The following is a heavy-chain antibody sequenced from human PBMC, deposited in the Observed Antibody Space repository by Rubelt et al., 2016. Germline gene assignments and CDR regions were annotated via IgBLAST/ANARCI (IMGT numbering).Heavy chain of an antibody. CDR3: ARDFQWGYSSPGDAFDI. Sequence: QVQLVESGGGVVQPGRSLRLSCAASGFTFSSYGMHWVRQAPGKGLEWVAVIWYDGSNKYYADSVKGRFTISRDNSQNTLYLQMNSLRAEDTAVYYCARDFQWGYSSPGDAFDIWGQGTMVTVSS. CDR1: GFTFSSYG. CDR2: IWYDGSNK. D-gene: IGHD6-13*01. V-gene: IGHV3-33*01. J-gene: IGHJ3*02.